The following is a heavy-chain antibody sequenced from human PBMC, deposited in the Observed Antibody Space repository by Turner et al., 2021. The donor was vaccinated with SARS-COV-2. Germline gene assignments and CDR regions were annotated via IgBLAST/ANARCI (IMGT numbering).Heavy chain of an antibody. Sequence: QVQLVQSGAEVKNPGASVKVSCKASGSTFTSYYMHWVRQAPGQGLEWMGRINPSGGSTGYAQKFQGRVTMTRDTSTSTVYMELSSLRSEDTAVYYCARSGGGFDYWGQGTLVTVSS. J-gene: IGHJ4*02. CDR1: GSTFTSYY. D-gene: IGHD2-15*01. CDR3: ARSGGGFDY. CDR2: INPSGGST. V-gene: IGHV1-46*01.